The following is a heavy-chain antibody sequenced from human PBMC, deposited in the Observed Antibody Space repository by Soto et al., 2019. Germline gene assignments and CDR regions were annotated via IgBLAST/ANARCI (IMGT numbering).Heavy chain of an antibody. CDR3: AKRHHGPFDP. CDR1: GFTFSSYG. CDR2: ISYDGSNK. Sequence: GGSLRLSCAASGFTFSSYGMHWVRQAPGEGLEWVAVISYDGSNKYYADSVKGRFTISRDNSKNTLYLQMNSLRAEDTAVYYCAKRHHGPFDPWGQGTLVTVSS. V-gene: IGHV3-30*18. J-gene: IGHJ5*02.